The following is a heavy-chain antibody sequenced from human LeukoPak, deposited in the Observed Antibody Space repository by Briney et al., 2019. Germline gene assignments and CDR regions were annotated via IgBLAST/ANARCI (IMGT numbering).Heavy chain of an antibody. CDR3: ARNPLDILTGYYYNWFDP. D-gene: IGHD3-9*01. CDR2: INHSGST. J-gene: IGHJ5*02. CDR1: GGSFSGYY. Sequence: SETLSLTCAVYGGSFSGYYWSWIRQPPGKGLEWIGEINHSGSTNYNPSLKSRVTISVDTSKNQFSLKLSSVTAADTAVYYCARNPLDILTGYYYNWFDPWGQGTLVTVSS. V-gene: IGHV4-34*01.